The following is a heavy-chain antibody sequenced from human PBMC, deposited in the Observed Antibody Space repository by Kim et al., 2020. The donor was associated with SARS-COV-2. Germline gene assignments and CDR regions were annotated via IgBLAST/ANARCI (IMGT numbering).Heavy chain of an antibody. J-gene: IGHJ4*02. CDR3: ARGPNYSPFDY. V-gene: IGHV3-48*03. D-gene: IGHD4-4*01. Sequence: NAHAVRGRFTHSKDNDKNSLYLQMNSLRAEDTAVYYCARGPNYSPFDYWGQGTLVTVSS.